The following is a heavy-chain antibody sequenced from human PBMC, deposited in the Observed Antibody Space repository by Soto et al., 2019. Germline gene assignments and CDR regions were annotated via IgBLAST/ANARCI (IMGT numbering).Heavy chain of an antibody. J-gene: IGHJ4*02. D-gene: IGHD4-17*01. Sequence: QVQLVQSGAEVKKPGSSVKVSCKASGGTFRSYTISRVRQAPAQGLEWMGRIIPILGIANYAQKFQGRVTITADKSTSTAYMELNSLRSEDTAVYYCARDVLDAATATTDHYWGQGTLVTVSS. CDR3: ARDVLDAATATTDHY. V-gene: IGHV1-69*08. CDR2: IIPILGIA. CDR1: GGTFRSYT.